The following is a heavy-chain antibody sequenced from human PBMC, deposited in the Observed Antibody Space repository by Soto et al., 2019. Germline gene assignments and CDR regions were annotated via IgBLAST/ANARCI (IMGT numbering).Heavy chain of an antibody. J-gene: IGHJ6*02. D-gene: IGHD3-10*01. CDR1: GGSFSGYY. CDR2: INHSGST. V-gene: IGHV4-34*01. CDR3: ARDDVVRGYYYYDMDV. Sequence: PSETLSLTCAVYGGSFSGYYWSWIRQPPGKGLEWIGEINHSGSTNYNPSLKSRVTISVDTSKDQFSLKLSSVTAADTAVYYCARDDVVRGYYYYDMDVWGLCTTVTVSS.